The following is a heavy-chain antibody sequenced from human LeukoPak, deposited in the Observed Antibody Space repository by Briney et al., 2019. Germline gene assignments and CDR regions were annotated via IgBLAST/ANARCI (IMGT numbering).Heavy chain of an antibody. CDR1: GGSISTYF. CDR3: ARDRSSSSDY. Sequence: SETLSLTCAVSGGSISTYFWSWIRQPTGKGLEWIGYIYYSGNTNYNPSLKSRVTISVDTSKNQFSLNLSSVTAADTAVYYCARDRSSSSDYWGQGTLVTVSS. D-gene: IGHD6-6*01. V-gene: IGHV4-59*01. J-gene: IGHJ4*02. CDR2: IYYSGNT.